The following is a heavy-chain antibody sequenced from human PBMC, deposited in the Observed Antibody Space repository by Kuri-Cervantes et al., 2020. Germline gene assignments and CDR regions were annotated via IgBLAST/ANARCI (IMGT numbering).Heavy chain of an antibody. CDR2: ISYDGSNK. CDR1: GFTFSSYA. D-gene: IGHD2-2*01. Sequence: GESLKISCAASGFTFSSYAMHWVRQAPGKGLEWVAVISYDGSNKYYADSVKGRFTISRDNSKNTLYLQMNSLRAEDTAVYYCARGGLGYCSSTSCPDWFDPWGQGTLVTCSS. CDR3: ARGGLGYCSSTSCPDWFDP. J-gene: IGHJ5*02. V-gene: IGHV3-30-3*01.